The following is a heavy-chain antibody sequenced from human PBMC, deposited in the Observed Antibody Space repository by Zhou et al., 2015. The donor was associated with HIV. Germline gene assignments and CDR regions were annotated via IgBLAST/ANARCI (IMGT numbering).Heavy chain of an antibody. V-gene: IGHV1-2*02. CDR2: INPNSGGT. CDR3: ARDRHEDIVVVPAAMSYYYYGMDV. D-gene: IGHD2-2*01. CDR1: GYTFTGYY. Sequence: QVQLVQSGAEVKKPGASVKVSCKASGYTFTGYYMHWVRQAPGQGLEWMGWINPNSGGTNYAQKFQGRVTMTRDTSISTAYMELSRLRSDDTAVYYCARDRHEDIVVVPAAMSYYYYGMDVVGPRDHGSPSP. J-gene: IGHJ6*02.